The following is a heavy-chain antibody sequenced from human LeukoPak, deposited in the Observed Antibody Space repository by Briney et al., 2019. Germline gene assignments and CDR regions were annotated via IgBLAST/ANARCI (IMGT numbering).Heavy chain of an antibody. CDR2: ISSSSSYI. CDR1: GFTFSSYS. CDR3: ARVSGTSGPPTGFDP. V-gene: IGHV3-21*01. J-gene: IGHJ5*02. D-gene: IGHD2-2*01. Sequence: GGSLRLSCAASGFTFSSYSMNWVRQASGKGLEWVSSISSSSSYIYYADSVKGRFTISRDNAKNSLYLQMNSLRAEDTAVYYCARVSGTSGPPTGFDPWGQGTLVTVSS.